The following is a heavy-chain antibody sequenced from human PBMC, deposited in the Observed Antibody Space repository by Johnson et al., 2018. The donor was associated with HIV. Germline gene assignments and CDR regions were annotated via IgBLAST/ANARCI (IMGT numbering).Heavy chain of an antibody. CDR1: GFTFRDHY. Sequence: QMQLVESGGGLVQPGGSLRLSCAASGFTFRDHYMSWIRQAPGKGLEWVADISTSGSTIYYADSVKGRFTVSRDNAKKLLYLEMKSLRVEDTAIYYCARESTPWGGDFVGYGYGLDMWGQGTTVAVSS. J-gene: IGHJ3*02. V-gene: IGHV3-11*04. CDR3: ARESTPWGGDFVGYGYGLDM. D-gene: IGHD5-18*01. CDR2: ISTSGSTI.